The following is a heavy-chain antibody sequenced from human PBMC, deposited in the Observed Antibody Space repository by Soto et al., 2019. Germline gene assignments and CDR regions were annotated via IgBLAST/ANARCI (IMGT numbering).Heavy chain of an antibody. V-gene: IGHV1-69*13. D-gene: IGHD3-10*01. CDR1: GGTFSSYA. CDR3: ASRMVRGGLNWFDP. CDR2: IIPIFGTA. J-gene: IGHJ5*02. Sequence: ASVKVSCTASGGTFSSYAISWVRQAPGQGLEWMGGIIPIFGTANYAQKFQGRVTITADESTSTAYMELSSLRSEDTAVYYCASRMVRGGLNWFDPWGQGTLVTVSS.